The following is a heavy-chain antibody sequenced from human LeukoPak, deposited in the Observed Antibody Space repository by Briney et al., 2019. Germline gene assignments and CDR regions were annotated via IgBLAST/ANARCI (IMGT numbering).Heavy chain of an antibody. D-gene: IGHD3-3*01. J-gene: IGHJ5*02. Sequence: ASVKVSCKTSGYSFTDYYIHWVRQAPGQGLEWMGWINTKSGRTSSARKFQGRVTMTRGPSITTVYMDMAWLTSDDTAIYFCASADFIDAGPYLIGPWGQGTLVTVSS. CDR1: GYSFTDYY. V-gene: IGHV1-2*02. CDR3: ASADFIDAGPYLIGP. CDR2: INTKSGRT.